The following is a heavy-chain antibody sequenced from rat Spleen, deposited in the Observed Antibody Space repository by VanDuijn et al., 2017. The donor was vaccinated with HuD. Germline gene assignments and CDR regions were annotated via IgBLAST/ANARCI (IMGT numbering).Heavy chain of an antibody. CDR3: ARSTVWGDYFDY. D-gene: IGHD1-1*01. CDR2: ISSNSGTI. V-gene: IGHV5-34*01. CDR1: GFIFSDYG. Sequence: EVQLVESGGGLVQPGRSLKLSCVASGFIFSDYGMNWIRQAPGKGLEWISYISSNSGTIYYADTVKGRFTISRDNAKNTLYLQLSSLRSEDTALYYCARSTVWGDYFDYWGQGVMVTVSS. J-gene: IGHJ2*01.